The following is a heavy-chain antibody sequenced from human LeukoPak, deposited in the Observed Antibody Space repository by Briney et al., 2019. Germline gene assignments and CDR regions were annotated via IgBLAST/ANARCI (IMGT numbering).Heavy chain of an antibody. Sequence: GGSLRLSCTASGFTFGDYAMSWFRQAPGKGLEWVGFIRSKAYGGTTEYAASVKGRFTISRDDSKSIAYLQMNSLKTEDTAVYYCTREGRYSGSCVYYGMDVWGQGTTVTVSS. J-gene: IGHJ6*02. D-gene: IGHD1-26*01. CDR3: TREGRYSGSCVYYGMDV. CDR2: IRSKAYGGTT. V-gene: IGHV3-49*03. CDR1: GFTFGDYA.